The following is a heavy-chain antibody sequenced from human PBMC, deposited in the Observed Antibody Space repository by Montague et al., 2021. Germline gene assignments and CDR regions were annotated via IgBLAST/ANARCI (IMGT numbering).Heavy chain of an antibody. D-gene: IGHD5-18*01. CDR2: ISWNSGNI. J-gene: IGHJ4*02. V-gene: IGHV3-9*01. CDR3: AKDETRGYSYGTPDY. Sequence: SLRLSCAASGFTFDDYAMHWVRQAPGKDLEWVSGISWNSGNIGYADSVKGRFTISRDNAKNSLYLQMNSLRAEDTALYYCAKDETRGYSYGTPDYWGQGTLVTVSS. CDR1: GFTFDDYA.